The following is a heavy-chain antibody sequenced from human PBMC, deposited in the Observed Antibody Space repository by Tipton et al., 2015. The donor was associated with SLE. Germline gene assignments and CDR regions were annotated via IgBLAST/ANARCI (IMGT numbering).Heavy chain of an antibody. J-gene: IGHJ6*03. V-gene: IGHV4-59*11. CDR3: ARAGAGYYYYYYMDV. CDR1: GGSLRTQY. CDR2: IYYSGST. Sequence: TLSLTCTVSGGSLRTQYWSWIRQPPGKGLEWIGYIYYSGSTNYNPSLKSRVTISVDTSKNQFSLKLSSVTAADTAVYYCARAGAGYYYYYYMDVWGKGTTVTVSS.